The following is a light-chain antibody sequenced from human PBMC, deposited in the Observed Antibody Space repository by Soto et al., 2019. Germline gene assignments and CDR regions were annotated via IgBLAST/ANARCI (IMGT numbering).Light chain of an antibody. CDR1: QDISSA. V-gene: IGKV1-13*02. Sequence: AIQLTQSPSSLSASDGDRVTFTCRASQDISSALAWYQQKPGKAPNLLIYDASSLESGVPSRFSGSGSGTDFTLTISSLQPEDFATYYCQHFITYPYAFGQGTTLEIK. CDR3: QHFITYPYA. J-gene: IGKJ2*01. CDR2: DAS.